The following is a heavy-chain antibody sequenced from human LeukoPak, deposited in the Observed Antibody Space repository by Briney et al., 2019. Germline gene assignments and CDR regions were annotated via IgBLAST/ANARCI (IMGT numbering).Heavy chain of an antibody. J-gene: IGHJ4*02. CDR2: IIPIFGTA. Sequence: ASVKVSCKASGGTFSSYAISWVRQAPGQGLEWMGGIIPIFGTANYAQKFQGRVTITADESTSTAYMELSSLRSEDTAVYYCARYDFWSDYYYAVDYWGQGTLVTVSS. CDR3: ARYDFWSDYYYAVDY. D-gene: IGHD3-3*01. CDR1: GGTFSSYA. V-gene: IGHV1-69*13.